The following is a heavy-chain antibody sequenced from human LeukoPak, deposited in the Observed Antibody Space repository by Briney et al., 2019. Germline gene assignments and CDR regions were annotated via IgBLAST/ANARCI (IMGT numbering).Heavy chain of an antibody. V-gene: IGHV4-4*02. D-gene: IGHD5-18*01. CDR2: IYHSGST. Sequence: PSETLSLTCAVSGGSISSSNWWSWVRQPPGKGLEWIGEIYHSGSTNYNPSLKSRVTISVDKSKNQFSLKLSSVTAADTAVYYCARVGSYGYLYYFDYWGQGTLVTVSS. CDR1: GGSISSSNW. CDR3: ARVGSYGYLYYFDY. J-gene: IGHJ4*02.